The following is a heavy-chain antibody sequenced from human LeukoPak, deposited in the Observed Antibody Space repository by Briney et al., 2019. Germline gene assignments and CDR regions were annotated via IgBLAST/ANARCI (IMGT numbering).Heavy chain of an antibody. CDR1: GYTFTSYG. D-gene: IGHD3-10*01. Sequence: ASVKVSCKASGYTFTSYGISWVRQAPGQGLEWMGWISAYNGNTNYAQKLQGRVTITRDTSASTAYMELSSLRSEDMAVYYCARGWYYGSGSSGYYYYMDAWGKGTTVTVSS. CDR2: ISAYNGNT. J-gene: IGHJ6*03. V-gene: IGHV1-18*03. CDR3: ARGWYYGSGSSGYYYYMDA.